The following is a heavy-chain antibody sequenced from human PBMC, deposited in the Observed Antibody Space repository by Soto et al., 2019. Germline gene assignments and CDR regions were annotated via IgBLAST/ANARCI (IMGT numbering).Heavy chain of an antibody. D-gene: IGHD5-18*01. J-gene: IGHJ4*02. CDR3: ARDLGYSYGYYY. V-gene: IGHV1-2*02. CDR2: INPNSGGT. CDR1: GYTFTGYY. Sequence: ASVKASCKASGYTFTGYYMHWVRQAPGQGLEWMGWINPNSGGTNYAQKFQGRVTMTRDTSISTAYMELSRLRSDDTAVYYCARDLGYSYGYYYWGQGTLVTVSS.